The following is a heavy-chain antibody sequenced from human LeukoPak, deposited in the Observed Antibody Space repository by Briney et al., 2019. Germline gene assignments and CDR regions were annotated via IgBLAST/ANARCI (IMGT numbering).Heavy chain of an antibody. CDR2: IYSSDKT. CDR1: GITVSTNY. CDR3: AREYRQWLGSYYFDY. Sequence: GGSLRLTWAASGITVSTNYMNWVRQAPGKGLEWVSVIYSSDKTNYADSVQGRFTISRDTSKNTVYLQMNSLRAEDTAVYYCAREYRQWLGSYYFDYWGQGTLVTVSS. V-gene: IGHV3-66*01. D-gene: IGHD6-19*01. J-gene: IGHJ4*02.